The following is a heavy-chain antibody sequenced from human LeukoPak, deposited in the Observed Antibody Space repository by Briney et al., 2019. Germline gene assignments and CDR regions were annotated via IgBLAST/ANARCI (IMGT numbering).Heavy chain of an antibody. D-gene: IGHD6-13*01. J-gene: IGHJ5*02. V-gene: IGHV4-34*01. CDR2: MNHSGST. CDR3: ARVLAAAGNNWFDP. CDR1: GGSFSGYY. Sequence: SETLSLTCAVYGGSFSGYYWSWIRQPPGKGLEWIGEMNHSGSTNYNPSLKSRVTISVDTSKNQFSLKLSSVTAADTAVYYCARVLAAAGNNWFDPWGQGTLVTVSS.